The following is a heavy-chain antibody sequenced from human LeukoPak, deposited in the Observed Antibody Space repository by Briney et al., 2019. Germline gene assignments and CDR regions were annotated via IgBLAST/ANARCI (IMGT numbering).Heavy chain of an antibody. Sequence: ASVKVSCKASGYTFTSYGISWVRQAPGQGLEWMGWISAYNGNTNYAQKLQGRVTMTTDTSTSTAYMELRSLRSDDTAVYYCAREGYCSSTSCHDAFDIWGQGTMVTVSS. J-gene: IGHJ3*02. V-gene: IGHV1-18*01. D-gene: IGHD2-2*01. CDR1: GYTFTSYG. CDR2: ISAYNGNT. CDR3: AREGYCSSTSCHDAFDI.